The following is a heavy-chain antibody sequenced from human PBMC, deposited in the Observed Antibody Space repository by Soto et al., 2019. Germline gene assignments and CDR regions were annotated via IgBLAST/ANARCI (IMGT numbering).Heavy chain of an antibody. J-gene: IGHJ5*02. CDR1: GGSIRSYY. CDR2: ISYTGSP. V-gene: IGHV4-59*01. CDR3: AMDYSNYSWLDP. Sequence: TSETLSLTCTVSGGSIRSYYWSWIRQPPGKGLECIGYISYTGSPKYNPSLKSRVTISLDTSKNQFSLKVTSVTAADTAVYFCAMDYSNYSWLDPWGQGTPVTVS. D-gene: IGHD4-4*01.